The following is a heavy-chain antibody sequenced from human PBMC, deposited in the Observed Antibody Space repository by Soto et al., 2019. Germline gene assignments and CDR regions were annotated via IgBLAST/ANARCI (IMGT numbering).Heavy chain of an antibody. D-gene: IGHD3-10*01. CDR2: IYTGGST. CDR3: ARGPGGFGDFSLDY. V-gene: IGHV4-4*07. Sequence: PSETLSFTCAVSGGSISHYYWSWIRQPAGKGLEWIGRIYTGGSTNYNPSLKSRVTMSVDTSKNQFSLKLSSVTAADTAVYYCARGPGGFGDFSLDYWGQGTLVTVSS. J-gene: IGHJ4*02. CDR1: GGSISHYY.